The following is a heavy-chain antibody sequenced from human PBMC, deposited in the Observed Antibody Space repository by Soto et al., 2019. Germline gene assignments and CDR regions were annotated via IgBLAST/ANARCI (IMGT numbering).Heavy chain of an antibody. V-gene: IGHV3-21*01. CDR1: GFTSSSYS. CDR2: ISSSSSDI. D-gene: IGHD3-3*01. CDR3: ARGDDTYCDFWTGPTAAGMDV. J-gene: IGHJ6*02. Sequence: GGSLRLSCAASGFTSSSYSMNWVRQAPGKGLEWVSPISSSSSDIYYADSVKGRFAISRDNAKNSLYLQMNSLRAEETAVYYCARGDDTYCDFWTGPTAAGMDVWGQGTTVTVSS.